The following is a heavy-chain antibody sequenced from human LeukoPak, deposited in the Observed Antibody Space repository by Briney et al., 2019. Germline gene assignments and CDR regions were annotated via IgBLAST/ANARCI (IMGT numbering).Heavy chain of an antibody. V-gene: IGHV3-30*02. J-gene: IGHJ6*03. D-gene: IGHD4-23*01. CDR2: IRDDGSNR. CDR1: GFTFSSYG. CDR3: AKDLGLGAVVTFLYMDV. Sequence: PGGSLRLSCAASGFTFSSYGMHWVRQAPGKGLEWVAFIRDDGSNRYYADSVKGRFTISRDNSKNTLYLPMNSLRAEDTAVYYCAKDLGLGAVVTFLYMDVWGKGTTVTVSS.